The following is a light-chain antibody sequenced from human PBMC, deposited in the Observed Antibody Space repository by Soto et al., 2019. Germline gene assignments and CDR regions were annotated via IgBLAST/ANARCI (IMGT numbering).Light chain of an antibody. V-gene: IGKV1-9*01. CDR2: AAS. J-gene: IGKJ1*01. Sequence: DIQLTQSPSFLSASVGDRVTITCRARQGISSYLAWYQQKPGKVPKLLIYAASTLQSGVSSRFSGSGSGTEFTLTISSLQPEDFATYYCQQLNSYPWTFGQGTKVEIK. CDR3: QQLNSYPWT. CDR1: QGISSY.